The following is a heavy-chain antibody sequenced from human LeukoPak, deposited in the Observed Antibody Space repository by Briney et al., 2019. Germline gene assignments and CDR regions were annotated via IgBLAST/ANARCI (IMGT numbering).Heavy chain of an antibody. CDR1: GGSISSYY. V-gene: IGHV4-59*01. J-gene: IGHJ4*02. Sequence: SETLSLTCTVSGGSISSYYWSWIRQPPGKGLEWIGYIYYSGSTNYNPSLKSRVTISVDTSKNQFFLKLSSVTAADTAVYYCARGYDSSGYYYWGQGTLVTVSS. CDR2: IYYSGST. CDR3: ARGYDSSGYYY. D-gene: IGHD3-22*01.